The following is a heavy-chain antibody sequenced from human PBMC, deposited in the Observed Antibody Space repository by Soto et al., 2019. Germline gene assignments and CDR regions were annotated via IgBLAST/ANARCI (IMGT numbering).Heavy chain of an antibody. V-gene: IGHV1-8*01. D-gene: IGHD3-9*01. J-gene: IGHJ6*02. CDR2: MNPNSGNT. Sequence: QVQLVQSGAEVKKPGASVKVSCKASGYTFTSYDINWVRQVTGQGLEWMGWMNPNSGNTGYAQKFQGGVTMTRNPSISTAYMELSSLRSEDTAVYYCARDGNNYDILTGYLKGSGMDVWGQGTTVTVSS. CDR1: GYTFTSYD. CDR3: ARDGNNYDILTGYLKGSGMDV.